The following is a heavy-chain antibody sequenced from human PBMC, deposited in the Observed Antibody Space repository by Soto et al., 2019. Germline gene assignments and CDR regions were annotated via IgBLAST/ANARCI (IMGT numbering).Heavy chain of an antibody. CDR1: GFTFSGSA. CDR3: TTRIDYYGSGSYRYYYFDY. J-gene: IGHJ4*02. Sequence: GGSLRLSCAASGFTFSGSAMHWVRQASGKGLEWVGRIRSKANSYATAYAASVKGRFTISRDDSKNTAYLQMNSLKTEDTAVYYSTTRIDYYGSGSYRYYYFDYWGQGPLVTVSS. CDR2: IRSKANSYAT. V-gene: IGHV3-73*01. D-gene: IGHD3-10*01.